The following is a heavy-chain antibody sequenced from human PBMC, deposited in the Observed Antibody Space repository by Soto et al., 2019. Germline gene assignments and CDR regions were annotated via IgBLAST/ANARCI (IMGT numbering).Heavy chain of an antibody. V-gene: IGHV4-34*01. CDR2: INHSGST. J-gene: IGHJ4*02. CDR1: GGSFSGYY. D-gene: IGHD6-13*01. Sequence: SETLSLTCAVYGGSFSGYYWSWIRQPPGKGLEWIGEINHSGSTNYNPSLKSRVTISVDTSKNQFSLKLSSVTAADTAVYYCAAGIAPTSSDYWGQGTLVTVSS. CDR3: AAGIAPTSSDY.